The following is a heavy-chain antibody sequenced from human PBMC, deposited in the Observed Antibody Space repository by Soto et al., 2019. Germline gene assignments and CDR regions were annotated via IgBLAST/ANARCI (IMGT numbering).Heavy chain of an antibody. D-gene: IGHD2-15*01. CDR1: GYSFTSYW. CDR2: IYPGDSDT. CDR3: ARGGYCSGGSCSLAHYYGMDV. V-gene: IGHV5-51*01. J-gene: IGHJ6*02. Sequence: PGESLKISCKGSGYSFTSYWIGWVRQMPGKGLEWMGIIYPGDSDTRYSPSFQGQVTISADKSISTAYLQWSSLKASDTAMYHCARGGYCSGGSCSLAHYYGMDVWGQGTTVTVSS.